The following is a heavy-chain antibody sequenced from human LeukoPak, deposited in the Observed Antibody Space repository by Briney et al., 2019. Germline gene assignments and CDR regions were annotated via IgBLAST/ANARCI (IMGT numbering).Heavy chain of an antibody. D-gene: IGHD2-21*02. CDR3: VREDTPATANY. Sequence: GGSLRLSCAASGFAFSSYAMSWVRQAPGKGLEWVSAISGSGGSTYYADSVKGRFTISRDNSKDTLFLQMHSLRPGDTAVYYCVREDTPATANYWGQGTLVTISS. CDR1: GFAFSSYA. J-gene: IGHJ4*02. CDR2: ISGSGGST. V-gene: IGHV3-23*01.